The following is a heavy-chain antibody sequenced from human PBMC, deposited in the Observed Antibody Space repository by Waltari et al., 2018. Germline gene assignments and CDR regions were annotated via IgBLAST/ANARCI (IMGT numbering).Heavy chain of an antibody. J-gene: IGHJ4*02. CDR3: ARAYSSSHVDY. CDR1: GFTFSSYW. V-gene: IGHV3-74*01. D-gene: IGHD6-13*01. Sequence: EVQLVESGGGLVQPGGSLRLSCAASGFTFSSYWMHWVRQAPGKGLVWVVRCKSDGSSTGDADSGKGRCTISREHAKNTLYLQMNSLRAGETAGYYCARAYSSSHVDYWGQGTLVTVSS. CDR2: CKSDGSST.